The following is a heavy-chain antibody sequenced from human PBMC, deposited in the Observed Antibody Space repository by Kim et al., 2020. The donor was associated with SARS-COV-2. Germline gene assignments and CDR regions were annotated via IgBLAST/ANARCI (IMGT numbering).Heavy chain of an antibody. CDR3: AKDYDMLTGYFRRYYDYGMDV. J-gene: IGHJ6*02. V-gene: IGHV3-23*01. Sequence: FTISRDNSKNTLYLQMNSLRAEDTAVYYCAKDYDMLTGYFRRYYDYGMDVWGQGTTVTVSS. D-gene: IGHD3-9*01.